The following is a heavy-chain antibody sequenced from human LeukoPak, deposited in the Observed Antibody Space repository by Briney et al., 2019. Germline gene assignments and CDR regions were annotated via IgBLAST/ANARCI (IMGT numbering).Heavy chain of an antibody. CDR1: GFTFGNYA. Sequence: QPGGSLRLSCTGSGFTFGNYAMSWVRQAPGKGLEWVGFIRRKAYGGTTEYAASVKGRFTISRDDSKSIAYLQMNSLETEDTAVYYCTRGRSYYDSSGYSLDFDYWGQGTLVTVSS. V-gene: IGHV3-49*04. CDR2: IRRKAYGGTT. D-gene: IGHD3-22*01. CDR3: TRGRSYYDSSGYSLDFDY. J-gene: IGHJ4*02.